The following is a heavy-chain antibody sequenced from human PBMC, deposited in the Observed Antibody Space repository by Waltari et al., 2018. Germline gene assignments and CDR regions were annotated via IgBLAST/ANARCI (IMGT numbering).Heavy chain of an antibody. CDR2: IHYTDST. Sequence: QLQLQESGPGLVKPSETLPLICTVSGGSISSSSYYWGWTRQPPGKGLEWIGSIHYTDSTSYNPSLKSRVTISVDTSKNQFSLKLSSVPAADTAVYYCASERSGYYMTSFYYDMDVWGKGTTVTVSS. D-gene: IGHD3-3*01. CDR1: GGSISSSSYY. J-gene: IGHJ6*03. CDR3: ASERSGYYMTSFYYDMDV. V-gene: IGHV4-39*01.